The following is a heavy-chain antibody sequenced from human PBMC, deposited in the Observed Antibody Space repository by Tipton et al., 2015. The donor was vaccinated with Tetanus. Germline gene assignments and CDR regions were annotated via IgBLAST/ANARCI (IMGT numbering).Heavy chain of an antibody. Sequence: TLSLTCTVSGGSVRGGSYYWNWIRQPPGKGLEWLAYISYSGSTNSNYSLKSRITISRDPSKNQFSLKLASVTAADTAVYYCARANYDFPKKGPFDSWGQGPLVIVSS. CDR2: ISYSGST. CDR3: ARANYDFPKKGPFDS. J-gene: IGHJ4*02. D-gene: IGHD3-3*01. CDR1: GGSVRGGSYY. V-gene: IGHV4-61*01.